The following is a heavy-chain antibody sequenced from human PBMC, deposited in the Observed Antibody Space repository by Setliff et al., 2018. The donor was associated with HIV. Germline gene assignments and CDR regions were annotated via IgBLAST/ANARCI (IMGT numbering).Heavy chain of an antibody. CDR3: AKGAGFYGDYTFDH. J-gene: IGHJ4*02. CDR2: IYSTGST. Sequence: SETLSLTCTVSGPSINIHSWRWFRQSPGKAFEWIGYIYSTGSTNYNPSLQSRVTISMVASRNQFSLKVTTVTAADTAVYYCAKGAGFYGDYTFDHWGQGRQVTVSS. V-gene: IGHV4-59*11. D-gene: IGHD4-17*01. CDR1: GPSINIHS.